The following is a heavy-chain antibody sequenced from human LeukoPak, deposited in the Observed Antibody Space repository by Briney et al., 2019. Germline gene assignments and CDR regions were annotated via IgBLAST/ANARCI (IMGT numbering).Heavy chain of an antibody. CDR3: ARVAKPYCGSSSCPTDH. D-gene: IGHD2-2*01. Sequence: GGSLRLSCAASGFTFSSYGMHWVRQAPGKGLEWVAVIRYDGSNKYYADSVKGRFTISRDNSKNTLYLQMNSLRAEDTAVYYCARVAKPYCGSSSCPTDHWGQGTLVTVSS. CDR2: IRYDGSNK. CDR1: GFTFSSYG. V-gene: IGHV3-33*01. J-gene: IGHJ4*02.